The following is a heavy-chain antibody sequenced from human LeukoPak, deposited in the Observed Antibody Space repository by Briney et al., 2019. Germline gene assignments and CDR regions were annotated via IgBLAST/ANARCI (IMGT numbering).Heavy chain of an antibody. Sequence: PGGSLRLSCAASGFTFSIYAMTWVRQAPGKGLECVSGVSNSGGTTDYADSVKGRFTISRDNSKNTLYLQMNSLRAEDTAVYYCAKDLGVFGVGATLEYWGQGTLVTVSS. J-gene: IGHJ4*02. V-gene: IGHV3-23*01. D-gene: IGHD1-26*01. CDR1: GFTFSIYA. CDR2: VSNSGGTT. CDR3: AKDLGVFGVGATLEY.